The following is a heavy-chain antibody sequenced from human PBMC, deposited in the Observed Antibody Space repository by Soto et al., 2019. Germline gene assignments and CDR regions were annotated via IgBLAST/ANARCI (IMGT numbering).Heavy chain of an antibody. CDR1: GFTFSSYS. D-gene: IGHD2-2*01. Sequence: GGSLRLSCAASGFTFSSYSMSWVHQAPGKGLEWVSAISGSGGSTYYADSVKGRFTISRDNSKNTLYLQMNSLRAEDTAVYYCAKRGGVPAAILIVYYYYGMDVWGQGTTVTVSS. V-gene: IGHV3-23*01. CDR2: ISGSGGST. J-gene: IGHJ6*02. CDR3: AKRGGVPAAILIVYYYYGMDV.